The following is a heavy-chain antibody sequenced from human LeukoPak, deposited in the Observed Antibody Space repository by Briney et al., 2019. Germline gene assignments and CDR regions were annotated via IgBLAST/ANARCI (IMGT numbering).Heavy chain of an antibody. CDR2: ISAYNGNT. CDR3: ARDLSVVPAAMPVVDYYGMDV. Sequence: ASVKVSCKASGYTFTSYGISWVRQAPGQGLEWMGWISAYNGNTNYAQKLQGRVTMTTDTSTSTAYMELRSLRSDDKAVYYCARDLSVVPAAMPVVDYYGMDVWGQGTTVTVSS. CDR1: GYTFTSYG. D-gene: IGHD2-2*01. J-gene: IGHJ6*02. V-gene: IGHV1-18*01.